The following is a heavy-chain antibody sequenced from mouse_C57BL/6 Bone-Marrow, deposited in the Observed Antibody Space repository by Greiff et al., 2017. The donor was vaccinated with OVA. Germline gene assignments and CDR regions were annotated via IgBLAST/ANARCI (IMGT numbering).Heavy chain of an antibody. CDR3: ARSIITTVVKAY. CDR1: GYTFTDYY. Sequence: VKLMESGPELVKPGASVKISCKASGYTFTDYYINWVKQRPGQGLEWIGWIFPGSGSTYYNEKFKGKATLTVDKSSSTAYMLLSSLTSEDSAVYFCARSIITTVVKAYWGQGTLVTVSA. CDR2: IFPGSGST. J-gene: IGHJ3*01. D-gene: IGHD1-1*01. V-gene: IGHV1-75*01.